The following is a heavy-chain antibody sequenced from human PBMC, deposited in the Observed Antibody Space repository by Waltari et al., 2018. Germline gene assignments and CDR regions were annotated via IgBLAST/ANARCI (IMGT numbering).Heavy chain of an antibody. CDR2: IWYDGSNK. D-gene: IGHD1-1*01. V-gene: IGHV3-30*18. J-gene: IGHJ4*02. Sequence: QVQLVESGGGVVQPGRSLRLSCAASGFTFSSYGMHWVRQAPGKGLEWVAVIWYDGSNKYYADSVKGRFTISRDNSKNTLYLQMNSLRAEDTAMYYCAKDGTLTFEYWGQGTLVTVSS. CDR1: GFTFSSYG. CDR3: AKDGTLTFEY.